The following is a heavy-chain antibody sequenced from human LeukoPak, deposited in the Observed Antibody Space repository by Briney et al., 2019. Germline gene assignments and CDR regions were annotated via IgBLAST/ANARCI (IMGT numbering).Heavy chain of an antibody. CDR1: GFTFNNAW. D-gene: IGHD3-22*01. CDR3: AFMIVISGFEN. Sequence: GGSLRLSCAASGFTFNNAWMNWVRQAPGRGLEWVGRIKSKSDGGTTDYAAPVKGRFTISRDDSKNTVYLQMNSLKAEDTAVYYCAFMIVISGFENWGQGTLVTVS. CDR2: IKSKSDGGTT. J-gene: IGHJ4*02. V-gene: IGHV3-15*01.